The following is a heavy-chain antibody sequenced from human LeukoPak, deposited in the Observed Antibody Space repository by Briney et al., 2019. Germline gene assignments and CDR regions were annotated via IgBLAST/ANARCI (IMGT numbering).Heavy chain of an antibody. CDR1: GGSISSSSYY. CDR2: IYYSGST. CDR3: ASSAAARHDY. Sequence: SETLSLTCTVSGGSISSSSYYWGWIRQPPGKGLEWIGSIYYSGSTYYNPSLKSRVTISVDTSKNQFSLKLSSVTAADTAVYYCASSAAARHDYWGQGTLVTVSS. J-gene: IGHJ4*02. V-gene: IGHV4-39*01. D-gene: IGHD6-6*01.